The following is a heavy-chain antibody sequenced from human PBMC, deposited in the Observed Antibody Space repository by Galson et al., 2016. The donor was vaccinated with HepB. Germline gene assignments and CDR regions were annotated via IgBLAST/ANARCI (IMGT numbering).Heavy chain of an antibody. J-gene: IGHJ6*02. CDR2: INTYNGNT. Sequence: SVKVSCKASGYTLTSYGISWVRQAPGQGLEWMGWINTYNGNTNYAQKLQGRVTMTTDTSTSTAYMELRSLRSDDTAVYYCARDVLRFFGGGNYYYGMDVWGQGTTVTVSS. V-gene: IGHV1-18*01. CDR3: ARDVLRFFGGGNYYYGMDV. CDR1: GYTLTSYG. D-gene: IGHD3-3*01.